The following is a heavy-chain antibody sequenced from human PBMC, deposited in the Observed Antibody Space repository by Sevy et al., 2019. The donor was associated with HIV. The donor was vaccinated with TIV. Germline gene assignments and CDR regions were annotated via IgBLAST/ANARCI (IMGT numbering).Heavy chain of an antibody. D-gene: IGHD6-19*01. Sequence: SETLSLTCAVYGGSFSGYYWSWIRQPPGKGLEWIGEINHSGSTNYNPSLKSRVTISVDTSKNQFSLKLSSVTAADTAVYYCARGLGYSSGWYASGDYWGQRTLVTVSS. CDR3: ARGLGYSSGWYASGDY. CDR1: GGSFSGYY. CDR2: INHSGST. J-gene: IGHJ4*02. V-gene: IGHV4-34*01.